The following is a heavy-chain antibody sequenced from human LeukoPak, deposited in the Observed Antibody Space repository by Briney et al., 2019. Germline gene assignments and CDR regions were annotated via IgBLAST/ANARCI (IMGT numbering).Heavy chain of an antibody. V-gene: IGHV4-34*01. J-gene: IGHJ4*02. CDR2: INHRGST. Sequence: SESLSLTCAVYDGSFTSYFWNWIRQSPGKGLEWIGEINHRGSTNYNPSLKSRLTISVDTSKNQFSLSLTSVTAADTAVYFCSREPTTVMMVPWYFDTCGQGTLVTVSS. CDR1: DGSFTSYF. CDR3: SREPTTVMMVPWYFDT. D-gene: IGHD4-11*01.